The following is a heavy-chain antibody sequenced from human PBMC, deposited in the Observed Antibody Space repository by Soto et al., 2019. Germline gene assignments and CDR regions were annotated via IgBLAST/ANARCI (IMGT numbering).Heavy chain of an antibody. CDR1: GGTYSSYA. V-gene: IGHV1-69*13. Sequence: SVKVSCKASGGTYSSYASSWVRQAPGQGLEWMGGIIPIFGTANYAQKFQGRVTITADESTSTAYMELSSLRSEDTAVYYCARIPYSNYPSPRPNWFEPWGRGAMVTVSS. CDR3: ARIPYSNYPSPRPNWFEP. J-gene: IGHJ5*02. CDR2: IIPIFGTA. D-gene: IGHD4-4*01.